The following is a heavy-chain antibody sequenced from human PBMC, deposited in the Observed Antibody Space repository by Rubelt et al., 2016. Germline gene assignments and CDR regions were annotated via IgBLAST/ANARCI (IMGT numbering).Heavy chain of an antibody. V-gene: IGHV1-2*06. CDR3: AREAPMAGSCVDY. CDR2: ISSSSGVT. Sequence: QVQLVQSGAEVKKPGASVKVSCKASGYTFTGYYIHWVRQAPGQGLEWMGRISSSSGVTNYAQKFQGRVTMTRDTSIRKGYMGVSGLRSDDTAVYYCAREAPMAGSCVDYWGQGTLVTVSS. J-gene: IGHJ4*02. CDR1: GYTFTGYY. D-gene: IGHD6-19*01.